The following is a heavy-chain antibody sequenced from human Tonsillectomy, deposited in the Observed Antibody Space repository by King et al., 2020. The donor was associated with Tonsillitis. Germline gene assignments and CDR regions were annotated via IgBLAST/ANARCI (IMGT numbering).Heavy chain of an antibody. Sequence: VQLVESGGGLVQPGGSLRLSCAASGFTFSSYAMTWVRQAPGKGLEWVSVIYTAGSSTYYADSVKARFTISRDNSKNTLYLQMNSLRAEDTAVYYCEKAGLEYYYDTSGYYYFDYWGQGTLVTVSS. J-gene: IGHJ4*02. D-gene: IGHD3-22*01. CDR1: GFTFSSYA. V-gene: IGHV3-23*03. CDR2: IYTAGSST. CDR3: EKAGLEYYYDTSGYYYFDY.